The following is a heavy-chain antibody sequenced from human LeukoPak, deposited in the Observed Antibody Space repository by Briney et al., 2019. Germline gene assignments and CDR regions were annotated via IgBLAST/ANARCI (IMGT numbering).Heavy chain of an antibody. J-gene: IGHJ6*03. CDR2: IYHSGST. CDR1: GYSISSGYY. CDR3: ASPLLWFGELSHGYYMDV. V-gene: IGHV4-38-2*02. D-gene: IGHD3-10*01. Sequence: SETLSLTCTVSGYSISSGYYWGWIRQPPGKGLEWIGSIYHSGSTYYNPSLKSRVTISVDTSKNQFSLKLSSVTAADTAVYYCASPLLWFGELSHGYYMDVWGKGTTVTVSS.